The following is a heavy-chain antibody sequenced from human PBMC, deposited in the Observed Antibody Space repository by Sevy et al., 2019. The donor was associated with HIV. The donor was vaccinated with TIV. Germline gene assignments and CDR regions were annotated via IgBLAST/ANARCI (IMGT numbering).Heavy chain of an antibody. CDR3: AGGTNYYDSSGPTLLDY. CDR2: IYYSGST. V-gene: IGHV4-59*01. J-gene: IGHJ4*02. CDR1: GGSISSYY. Sequence: SETLSLTCTVSGGSISSYYWSWIRQPPGKGLEWIGYIYYSGSTNYNPSLKSRVTISVDTSKNQFSLKLSSVTAADTAVYYCAGGTNYYDSSGPTLLDYWGLGTLVTVSS. D-gene: IGHD3-22*01.